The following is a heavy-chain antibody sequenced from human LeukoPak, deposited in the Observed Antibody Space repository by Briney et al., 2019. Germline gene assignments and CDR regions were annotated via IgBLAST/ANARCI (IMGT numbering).Heavy chain of an antibody. J-gene: IGHJ6*03. D-gene: IGHD5-18*01. CDR3: ARDSEDSGYSYGLHYMDV. V-gene: IGHV4-59*01. Sequence: SETLSLTCTVSGGSISSYYWSWIRQPPGKGLEWIGYIYYSGSTNYNPSLKSRVTISVDTSKNQFSLKLSSATAADTAVYYCARDSEDSGYSYGLHYMDVWGKGTTVTVSS. CDR1: GGSISSYY. CDR2: IYYSGST.